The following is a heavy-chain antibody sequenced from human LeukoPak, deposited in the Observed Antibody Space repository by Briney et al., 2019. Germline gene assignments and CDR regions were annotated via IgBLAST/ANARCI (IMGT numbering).Heavy chain of an antibody. CDR1: GFTFSDYY. Sequence: GGCLRLSCAASGFTFSDYYMSWIRQAPGKGLEWVSYIISSSSYTNYADSVKGRFTISRDNAKNSLYLQMNSLRAEDTAVYYCARHGDSRVVISYYFDYWGQGTLVSVSS. D-gene: IGHD3-3*01. CDR3: ARHGDSRVVISYYFDY. CDR2: IISSSSYT. J-gene: IGHJ4*02. V-gene: IGHV3-11*03.